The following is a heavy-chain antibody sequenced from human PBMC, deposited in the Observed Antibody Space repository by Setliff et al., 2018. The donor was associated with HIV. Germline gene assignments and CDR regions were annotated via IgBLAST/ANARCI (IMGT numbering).Heavy chain of an antibody. V-gene: IGHV5-51*01. J-gene: IGHJ4*02. D-gene: IGHD6-19*01. CDR3: ARQGPSGLFDY. Sequence: GESLKIYCKGSGYSFTTYYIGWVRQMSGKGLEWMGIIHPGDSETRYSPSFQGQVTISADKSISTAYLQWSSLKASDTAIYYCARQGPSGLFDYWGQGTLVTVSS. CDR2: IHPGDSET. CDR1: GYSFTTYY.